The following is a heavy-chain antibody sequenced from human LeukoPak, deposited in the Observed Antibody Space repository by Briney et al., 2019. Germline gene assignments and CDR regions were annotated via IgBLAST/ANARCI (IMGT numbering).Heavy chain of an antibody. D-gene: IGHD3-10*01. CDR2: ISSSGSTI. V-gene: IGHV3-11*04. CDR1: GFTFSDYY. CDR3: ARDDIAYGSGSYSRPFYYYYYMDV. J-gene: IGHJ6*03. Sequence: GGSLRLSCAASGFTFSDYYMSWIRQAPGKGLEWVSYISSSGSTIYYADSVKGRFTISRDNAKNSLYLQMNSLRAEDTAVYYCARDDIAYGSGSYSRPFYYYYYMDVWGKGTTVTVSS.